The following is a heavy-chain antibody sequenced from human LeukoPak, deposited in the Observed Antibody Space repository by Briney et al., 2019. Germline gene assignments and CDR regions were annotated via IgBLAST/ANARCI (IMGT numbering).Heavy chain of an antibody. CDR1: GYSFTNYW. Sequence: GESLKISCKGSGYSFTNYWIGWVRQLPGKGLEWMGIIYPGDSDTRYSPSFQGQVTISGDKSINTAYLQWSSLKASDTAMYYCARSPRDHCSGGACYPEPYHIWGQGTMVTVSS. J-gene: IGHJ3*02. CDR3: ARSPRDHCSGGACYPEPYHI. V-gene: IGHV5-51*01. D-gene: IGHD2-15*01. CDR2: IYPGDSDT.